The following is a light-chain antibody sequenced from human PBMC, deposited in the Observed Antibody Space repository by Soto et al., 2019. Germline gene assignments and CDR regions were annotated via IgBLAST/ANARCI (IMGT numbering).Light chain of an antibody. Sequence: EIVMTQSPATLSVSPGERATISCRASQSVSSNLAWYQQKPGQAPRLLIYGASTRATGIPARFSGSGSGTEFTLTISSLQSEDFAVYYCQQYNNWRKEWPFGQGTKVEIK. CDR2: GAS. CDR3: QQYNNWRKEWP. CDR1: QSVSSN. V-gene: IGKV3-15*01. J-gene: IGKJ1*01.